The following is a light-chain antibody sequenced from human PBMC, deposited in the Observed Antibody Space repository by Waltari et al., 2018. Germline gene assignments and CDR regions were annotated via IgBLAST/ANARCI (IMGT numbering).Light chain of an antibody. CDR2: GAS. CDR1: QGITSY. CDR3: QQLISYPLT. J-gene: IGKJ4*01. V-gene: IGKV1-9*01. Sequence: IQLTQSPSSLSASIGDRVIITCRASQGITSYLGWYQQKPGKAPKLLIDGASTLQSGVPSRFSASGSGTDFTLTISSLQPEDFATYYCQQLISYPLTFGGGTKVEIK.